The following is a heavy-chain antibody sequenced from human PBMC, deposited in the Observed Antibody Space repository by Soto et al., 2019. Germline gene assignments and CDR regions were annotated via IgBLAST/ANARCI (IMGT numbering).Heavy chain of an antibody. CDR2: IYHSGST. V-gene: IGHV4-4*02. CDR1: GGSISSSNW. J-gene: IGHJ4*02. Sequence: PSETLSLTCAVSGGSISSSNWWSWVRQPPGKGLEWIGEIYHSGSTNYNPSLKSRVTISVDKSKNQFSLKLSSVTAADTAVYYCARDQRGYSCGFDYWGQGTLVTVSS. CDR3: ARDQRGYSCGFDY. D-gene: IGHD5-18*01.